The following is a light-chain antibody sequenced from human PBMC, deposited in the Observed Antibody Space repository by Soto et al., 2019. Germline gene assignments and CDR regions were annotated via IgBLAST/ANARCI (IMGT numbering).Light chain of an antibody. J-gene: IGKJ1*01. Sequence: EIVLTQSPGTLSLSPGERATLSCRSRQSASSSYLAWYQQQPGQAPRLLIYGASSRATGIPDRFSGSGSGTDFTLTISRLEPEDFAVYYCQQYSISPGTFGQGTKVEIK. CDR1: QSASSSY. V-gene: IGKV3-20*01. CDR2: GAS. CDR3: QQYSISPGT.